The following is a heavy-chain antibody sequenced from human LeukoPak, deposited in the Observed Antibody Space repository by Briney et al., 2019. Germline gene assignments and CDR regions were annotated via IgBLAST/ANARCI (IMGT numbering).Heavy chain of an antibody. J-gene: IGHJ6*02. V-gene: IGHV5-51*01. CDR3: ARLIGGGPNYYGMDV. CDR2: IYPGDSDT. D-gene: IGHD3-10*01. Sequence: ESLKISCKVSGYSFTGYWIGWVRRMPGKGLEWMGIIYPGDSDTRYSPSFQGQVTISADRSINTAYLQWSSLKASDTAMYYCARLIGGGPNYYGMDVWGQGTTVTVPS. CDR1: GYSFTGYW.